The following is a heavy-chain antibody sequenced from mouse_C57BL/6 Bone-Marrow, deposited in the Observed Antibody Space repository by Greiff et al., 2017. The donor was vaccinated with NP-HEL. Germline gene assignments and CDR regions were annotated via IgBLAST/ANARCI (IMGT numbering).Heavy chain of an antibody. CDR3: ARVRRGPAWLAY. V-gene: IGHV5-4*03. J-gene: IGHJ3*01. CDR2: ISDGGSYT. D-gene: IGHD2-14*01. Sequence: DVKLVESGGGLVKPGGSLKLSCAASGFTFSSYAMSWVRQTPEKRLEWVATISDGGSYTYYPDNVKGRVTISRDNAKNNLYLQMSHLKSEDTARYCCARVRRGPAWLAYWGQVSLVTGAA. CDR1: GFTFSSYA.